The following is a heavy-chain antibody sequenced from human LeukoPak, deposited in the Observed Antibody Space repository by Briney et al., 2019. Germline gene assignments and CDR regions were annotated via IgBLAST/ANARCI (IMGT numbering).Heavy chain of an antibody. J-gene: IGHJ4*02. CDR3: ARHPPGAAGTLQYYFDY. CDR2: IIPIFGTA. D-gene: IGHD6-13*01. Sequence: SVKVSCKASGGTFSSYAISWVRQAPGQGLEWMGGIIPIFGTAIYAQKFQGRVTITADESTSTAYMELSSLRSEDTAVYYCARHPPGAAGTLQYYFDYWGQGTLVTVSS. V-gene: IGHV1-69*01. CDR1: GGTFSSYA.